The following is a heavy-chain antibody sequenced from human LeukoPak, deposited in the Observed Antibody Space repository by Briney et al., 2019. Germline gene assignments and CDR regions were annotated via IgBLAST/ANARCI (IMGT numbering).Heavy chain of an antibody. CDR2: ISTYSGYA. J-gene: IGHJ6*04. V-gene: IGHV1-18*01. D-gene: IGHD6-19*01. CDR1: GYTFTSYG. CDR3: ARNSSDWYGYMDV. Sequence: ASVKVSCKASGYTFTSYGISGVRPAPGQGLEWMGWISTYSGYANYVQKLQGRDTMTTEPSTNTAYMELRSLRSDDTAVYYCARNSSDWYGYMDVWGKGTTVTVSS.